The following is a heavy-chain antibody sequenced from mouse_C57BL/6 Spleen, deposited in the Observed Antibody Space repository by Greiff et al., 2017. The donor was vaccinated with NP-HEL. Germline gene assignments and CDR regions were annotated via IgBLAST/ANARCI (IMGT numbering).Heavy chain of an antibody. CDR1: GFTFSNYW. Sequence: DVKLVESGGGLVQPGGSMKLSCVASGFTFSNYWMNWVRQSPEKGLEWVAQIRLKSDNYATHYAESVKGRFTISRDDSKSSVYLQMNNLRAEDTGIYYCTDFITTARYFDVWGTGTTVTVSS. V-gene: IGHV6-3*01. CDR3: TDFITTARYFDV. D-gene: IGHD1-1*01. J-gene: IGHJ1*03. CDR2: IRLKSDNYAT.